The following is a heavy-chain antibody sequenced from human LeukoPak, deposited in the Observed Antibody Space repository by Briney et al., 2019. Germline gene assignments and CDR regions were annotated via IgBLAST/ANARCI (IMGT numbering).Heavy chain of an antibody. J-gene: IGHJ4*02. CDR3: AREVSGSDYYRAYDY. V-gene: IGHV4-4*07. CDR2: LSSSGTT. CDR1: GGSISTYY. D-gene: IGHD3-3*01. Sequence: PSETLSLTCTVSGGSISTYYWSWIRQPAGKGLEWIVRLSSSGTTNYNTSLKSRVTMSVDTSTNQWSLNLTSVTAADTAVYYCAREVSGSDYYRAYDYWGQGTLVTVSS.